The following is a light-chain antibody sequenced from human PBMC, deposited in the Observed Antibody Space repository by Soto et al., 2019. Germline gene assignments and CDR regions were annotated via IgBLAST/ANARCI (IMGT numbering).Light chain of an antibody. J-gene: IGKJ1*01. CDR2: GGS. CDR1: QALQRSF. CDR3: QQYDHSPRT. V-gene: IGKV3-20*01. Sequence: IVLTQSPGTLSLSPGERATLSCRASQALQRSFLAWYQHKPGQSPRLLISGGSSRAAGVPDRFSGSGSGTDFTLTISRLEPQDSAVYFCQQYDHSPRTFGQGTKVEI.